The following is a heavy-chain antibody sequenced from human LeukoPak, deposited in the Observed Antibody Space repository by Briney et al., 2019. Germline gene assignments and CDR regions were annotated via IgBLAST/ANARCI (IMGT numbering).Heavy chain of an antibody. CDR1: GYTFTGHS. J-gene: IGHJ4*02. CDR3: ARGPSLGIAARYFVNY. V-gene: IGHV1-2*02. CDR2: INPNSGGT. D-gene: IGHD6-6*01. Sequence: ASVKVSCKASGYTFTGHSMYWVRQAPGQGLEWMGWINPNSGGTNYAQKFQGRVTMTRDTSISTAYMELSRLRSDDTAVYYCARGPSLGIAARYFVNYWGQGTLVTVSS.